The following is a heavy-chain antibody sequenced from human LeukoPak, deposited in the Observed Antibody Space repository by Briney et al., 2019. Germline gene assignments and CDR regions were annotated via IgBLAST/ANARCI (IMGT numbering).Heavy chain of an antibody. CDR1: GDSMTSSRSSAYY. V-gene: IGHV4-39*01. J-gene: IGHJ4*02. CDR3: ARLMDHMTARRAFDY. D-gene: IGHD6-6*01. CDR2: IYYTGNT. Sequence: SETLSLTCTVSGDSMTSSRSSAYYWGWIRQPPGKGLEWIATIYYTGNTYYNPSLMSRVTISVDTSKNQFSLELTSVTAAETAVYFCARLMDHMTARRAFDYWGQGTRVIVSS.